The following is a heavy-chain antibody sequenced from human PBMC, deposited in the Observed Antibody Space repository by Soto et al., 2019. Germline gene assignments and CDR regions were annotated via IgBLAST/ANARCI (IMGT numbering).Heavy chain of an antibody. V-gene: IGHV3-53*01. Sequence: GRCMRPSCRAFGFTVTSNYMSWVRQAPGKGLEWVAVSYTGGSTCYAGPGKGRFTISKDNTKNTLYLQMDSLRAEDTAVYYCARGTTYQSLGGGYWGQGTLVTVSS. CDR2: SYTGGST. CDR3: ARGTTYQSLGGGY. CDR1: GFTVTSNY. D-gene: IGHD3-16*01. J-gene: IGHJ4*02.